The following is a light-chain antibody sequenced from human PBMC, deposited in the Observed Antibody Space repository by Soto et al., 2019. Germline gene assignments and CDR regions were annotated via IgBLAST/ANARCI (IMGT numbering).Light chain of an antibody. CDR1: SSNIGAGYD. Sequence: QSVLTQPPSVSGAPGQRVTISCTGSSSNIGAGYDVHWYQQLPGTAPKLLIYGNSNRPSGVPDRFSGSKSGTSASLAITGLQAEDEADYYCAAWDDRMRGAFFGTGTKVTVL. V-gene: IGLV1-40*01. CDR3: AAWDDRMRGAF. J-gene: IGLJ1*01. CDR2: GNS.